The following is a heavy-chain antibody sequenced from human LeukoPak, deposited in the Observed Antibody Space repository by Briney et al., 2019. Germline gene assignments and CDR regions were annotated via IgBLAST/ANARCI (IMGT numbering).Heavy chain of an antibody. Sequence: GRSLRLSRAASGFRFEHYAMHWVRQVAGKGLAWVAGISWTGRIIGYADSVKGLFIISRDNANTSLHLQMNSLRAEDMAFYFSGKDFGKTGDEYYLDGWGQGTLVTVSS. V-gene: IGHV3-9*03. CDR1: GFRFEHYA. CDR2: ISWTGRII. CDR3: GKDFGKTGDEYYLDG. J-gene: IGHJ4*02. D-gene: IGHD7-27*01.